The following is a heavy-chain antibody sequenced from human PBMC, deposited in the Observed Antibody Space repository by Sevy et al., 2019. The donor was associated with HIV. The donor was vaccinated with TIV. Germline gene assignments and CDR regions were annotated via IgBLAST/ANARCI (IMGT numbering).Heavy chain of an antibody. CDR1: GFTFSSYA. D-gene: IGHD2-15*01. CDR2: ISYDGSNK. Sequence: GESLKISCAASGFTFSSYAMHWVRQAPGKGLEWVAVISYDGSNKYYADSVKGRFTISRDNSKNTLYLQMNSLRAEDTAVYYCARAEGGQNYYYYGMDVWGQGTTVTVSS. V-gene: IGHV3-30*04. CDR3: ARAEGGQNYYYYGMDV. J-gene: IGHJ6*02.